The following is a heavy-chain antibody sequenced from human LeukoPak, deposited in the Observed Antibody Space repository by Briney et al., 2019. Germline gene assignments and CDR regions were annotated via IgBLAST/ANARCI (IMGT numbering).Heavy chain of an antibody. V-gene: IGHV1-8*02. Sequence: ASVKVSCKASGYTFTSYDINWVRQATGQGLEWMGWMNPNSGNTGYAQKFQGRVTMTRNTSISTAYMELSSLRSEDTAVYYCARGVRKVRGVLSYYYMDVWGKGTTVTISS. CDR3: ARGVRKVRGVLSYYYMDV. J-gene: IGHJ6*03. CDR2: MNPNSGNT. CDR1: GYTFTSYD. D-gene: IGHD3-10*01.